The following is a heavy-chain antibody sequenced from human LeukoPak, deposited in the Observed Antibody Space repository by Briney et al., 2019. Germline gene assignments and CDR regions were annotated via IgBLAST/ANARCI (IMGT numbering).Heavy chain of an antibody. D-gene: IGHD3-22*01. V-gene: IGHV1-69*13. J-gene: IGHJ4*02. Sequence: SVKVSCKASGYTFTSYGISWVRQAPGQGLEWMGGIIPIFGTANYAQKFQGRVTITADESTSTAYMELSSLRSEDTAVYYCARGLLYESYDSSGYHLWGQGTLVTVSS. CDR2: IIPIFGTA. CDR1: GYTFTSYG. CDR3: ARGLLYESYDSSGYHL.